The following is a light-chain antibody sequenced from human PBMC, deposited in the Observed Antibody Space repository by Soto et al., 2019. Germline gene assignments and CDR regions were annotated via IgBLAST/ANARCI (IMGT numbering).Light chain of an antibody. V-gene: IGKV1-5*01. CDR3: HQYDGYPYT. CDR1: QSISRW. J-gene: IGKJ2*01. Sequence: DILLTQSPSTLSASVGDTVTITCRASQSISRWVAWYQQNAGKRTSSLIFDASTSEKGVPSRFSGSGYGTELTLIISGLKPEDVATYYCHQYDGYPYTFGQGTKLEI. CDR2: DAS.